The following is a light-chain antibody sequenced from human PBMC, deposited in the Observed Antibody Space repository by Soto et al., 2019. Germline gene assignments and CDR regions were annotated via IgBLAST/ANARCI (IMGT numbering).Light chain of an antibody. CDR3: QQYNNWPRT. Sequence: DIQITQSPSSLSASVGDRVTITCRASQSISSYLNWYQQKPGKAPKLLIYAASSLQSGVPSRFSGSGSGTDFTLTISSLQPEDFATYYCQQYNNWPRTFGQGTKVDIK. CDR2: AAS. J-gene: IGKJ1*01. V-gene: IGKV1-39*01. CDR1: QSISSY.